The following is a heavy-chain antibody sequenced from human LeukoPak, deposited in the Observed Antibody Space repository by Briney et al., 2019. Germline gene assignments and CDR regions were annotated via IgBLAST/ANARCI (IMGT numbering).Heavy chain of an antibody. D-gene: IGHD4-23*01. CDR1: GFTFSTYA. CDR3: AKVSTVVVFDY. Sequence: GGSLRLSCATSGFTFSTYAMSWVRQAPGKGLEWVSVISGSGGSTYYADSVKGRFTISRDNSKNTLYLQMNSLRAEDTAVYYCAKVSTVVVFDYWGQGTLVAVSS. V-gene: IGHV3-23*01. J-gene: IGHJ4*02. CDR2: ISGSGGST.